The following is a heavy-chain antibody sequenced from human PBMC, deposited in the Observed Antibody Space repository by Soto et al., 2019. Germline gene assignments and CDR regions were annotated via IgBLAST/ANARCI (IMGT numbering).Heavy chain of an antibody. CDR2: INPGSGDT. CDR3: ARPYSSSWSTYFDY. D-gene: IGHD2-2*01. J-gene: IGHJ4*02. V-gene: IGHV1-3*01. CDR1: GYTFTNYF. Sequence: ASVKVSCKASGYTFTNYFMHWVRQAPGQRPEWMGWINPGSGDTKYSQQFQGRVTIRSDTSATTAYMKLSSLTSQDTAVYYCARPYSSSWSTYFDYWGQGALVTVSS.